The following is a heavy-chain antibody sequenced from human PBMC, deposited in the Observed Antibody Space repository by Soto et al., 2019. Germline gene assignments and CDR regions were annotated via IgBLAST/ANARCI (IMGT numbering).Heavy chain of an antibody. V-gene: IGHV4-4*02. CDR1: GGTVASSHW. D-gene: IGHD2-21*02. Sequence: SETLSLTCGVSGGTVASSHWWSWVRQSPSRGLEWIGNVYHTGDTNFNPSLQSRVTFSVDKSNNQFSLRLTSLTAADTAVYFCAREIVTAGGNNYFDPWGPGTVVTVSS. CDR3: AREIVTAGGNNYFDP. J-gene: IGHJ5*02. CDR2: VYHTGDT.